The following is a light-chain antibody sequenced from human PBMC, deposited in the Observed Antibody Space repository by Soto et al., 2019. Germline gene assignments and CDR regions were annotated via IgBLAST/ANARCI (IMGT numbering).Light chain of an antibody. CDR1: SSNIGINT. Sequence: SVLTQPPSASGTPGQRVTFSCSGSSSNIGINTVNWYRRLPGTAPQLLISDNHRRPSGVPDRFSGSKSGTSASLAISGLQSEDEATYFCAAWDVTLNTYVYGTGIKVAVL. V-gene: IGLV1-44*01. CDR2: DNH. CDR3: AAWDVTLNTYV. J-gene: IGLJ1*01.